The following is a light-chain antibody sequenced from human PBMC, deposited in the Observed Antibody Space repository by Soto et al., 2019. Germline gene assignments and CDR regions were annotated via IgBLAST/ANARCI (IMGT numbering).Light chain of an antibody. CDR3: QKYFGGPWT. V-gene: IGKV1-27*01. J-gene: IGKJ1*01. CDR2: AAS. CDR1: EGIISY. Sequence: DFQMTQSPSSLSASVGDRVTITCRASEGIISYVAWYQQKSGQVPKLLIYAASILHSGVPARFSGRGSGTDFTLTISSLQPEDVATYYCQKYFGGPWTIGQGTKVEIK.